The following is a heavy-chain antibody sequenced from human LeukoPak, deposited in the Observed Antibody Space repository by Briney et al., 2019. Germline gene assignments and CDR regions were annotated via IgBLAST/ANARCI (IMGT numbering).Heavy chain of an antibody. D-gene: IGHD2-15*01. CDR2: TYYRSKWYN. J-gene: IGHJ5*02. CDR1: RDSVSSNSVA. Sequence: SQTLSLTCAISRDSVSSNSVAWNWIRQSPSRGLEWLGRTYYRSKWYNDYAVSVKSRITINPDTSKNQFSPQLNSVTPEDTAVYYCARDPVVVGGAFDPWGQGTLVTVSS. CDR3: ARDPVVVGGAFDP. V-gene: IGHV6-1*01.